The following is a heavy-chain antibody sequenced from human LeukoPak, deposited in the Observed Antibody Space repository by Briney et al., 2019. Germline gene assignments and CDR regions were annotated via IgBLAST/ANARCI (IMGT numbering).Heavy chain of an antibody. CDR1: GFTFSSYA. J-gene: IGHJ4*02. Sequence: GGSLRLSCAASGFTFSSYAMSWVRQAPGKGLEWVSAISGSGGSTYYADSVKGRFTISRDNSKNTLYLQMNSLRAEDTAVYYCAKDEGYDILTGYHYWGRGTLVTVSS. CDR3: AKDEGYDILTGYHY. CDR2: ISGSGGST. V-gene: IGHV3-23*01. D-gene: IGHD3-9*01.